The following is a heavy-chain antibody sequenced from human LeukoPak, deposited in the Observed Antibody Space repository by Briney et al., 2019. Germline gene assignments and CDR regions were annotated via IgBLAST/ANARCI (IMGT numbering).Heavy chain of an antibody. V-gene: IGHV3-23*01. Sequence: PGGSLRLSCAASGFTFSSYAMSWVRQAPGKGLEWVSAISGSGGSTYYADSVKGRFTISRDNSKNTLYLQMNSLRAEDTAVYYCAKIVGITGTTRSFDFDYWGQGTLVTVSS. CDR2: ISGSGGST. J-gene: IGHJ4*02. D-gene: IGHD1-7*01. CDR3: AKIVGITGTTRSFDFDY. CDR1: GFTFSSYA.